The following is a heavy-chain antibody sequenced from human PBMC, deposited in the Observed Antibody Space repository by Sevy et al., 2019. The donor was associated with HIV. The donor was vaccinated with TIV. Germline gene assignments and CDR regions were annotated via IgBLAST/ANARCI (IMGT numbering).Heavy chain of an antibody. CDR3: ARDKPQGVVIIPGSMWGGVDY. CDR1: GYTFKTYG. V-gene: IGHV1-18*01. J-gene: IGHJ4*02. D-gene: IGHD2-2*01. CDR2: ISAYSGDT. Sequence: ASVKVYCKTFGYTFKTYGISWVRQAPGQGLEWMGWISAYSGDTNFAQRFQGRVTMTTDTSTSTAYMELSSLRSDDTAVYFCARDKPQGVVIIPGSMWGGVDYWGQGTVVTVSS.